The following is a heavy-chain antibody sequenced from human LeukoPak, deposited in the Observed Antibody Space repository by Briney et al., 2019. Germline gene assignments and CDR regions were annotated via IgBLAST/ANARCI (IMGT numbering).Heavy chain of an antibody. V-gene: IGHV3-48*01. D-gene: IGHD6-13*01. CDR2: ISSSSSTI. J-gene: IGHJ4*02. CDR3: AREVDAQQLVFFDY. Sequence: GGSLRLSCAASGFTFSSYSMNWVRQTPGKGLEWVSYISSSSSTIYYADSVKGRFTISRDNAKNSLYLQMNSLRAEDTAVYYCAREVDAQQLVFFDYWGQGTLVTVSS. CDR1: GFTFSSYS.